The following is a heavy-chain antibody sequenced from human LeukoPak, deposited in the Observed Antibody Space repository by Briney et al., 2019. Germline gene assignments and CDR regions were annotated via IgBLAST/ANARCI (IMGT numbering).Heavy chain of an antibody. J-gene: IGHJ3*02. V-gene: IGHV3-15*01. D-gene: IGHD6-13*01. CDR2: IKSKTDGGTT. Sequence: GGSLRLSCAASGFTFSSYGMHWVRQAPGKGLEWVGRIKSKTDGGTTDYAAPVKGRFTISRDDSKNTLYLQMNSLETEDTAVYYCTTDSTPAAHPGAFDIWGQGTMVTVSS. CDR1: GFTFSSYG. CDR3: TTDSTPAAHPGAFDI.